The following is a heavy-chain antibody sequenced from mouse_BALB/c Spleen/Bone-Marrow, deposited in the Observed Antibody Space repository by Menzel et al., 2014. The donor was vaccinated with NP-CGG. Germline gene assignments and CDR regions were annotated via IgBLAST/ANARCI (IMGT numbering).Heavy chain of an antibody. CDR2: IDPANGNT. Sequence: VQLQQPGAELVKPGASVKLSCTASGFNIKDTYMHWVKQRPEQGLEWIGRIDPANGNTKYDPKFQGKATITADTSSNTAYLQLSSLTSEDTAVYYCDSYRYAWYIDVWGAGTTVTVSS. J-gene: IGHJ1*01. D-gene: IGHD2-14*01. CDR1: GFNIKDTY. CDR3: DSYRYAWYIDV. V-gene: IGHV14-3*02.